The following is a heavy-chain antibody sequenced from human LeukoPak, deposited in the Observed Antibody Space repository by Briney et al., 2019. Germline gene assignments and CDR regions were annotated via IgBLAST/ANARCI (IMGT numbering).Heavy chain of an antibody. Sequence: VASVKVSCKASGYTFTSYGISWVRQAPGQGLEWMGWISAYNGNTNYAQKLQGRVTMTTDTSTSTAYMELRSLRSDDTAVYYCVRVGRGSSGSYVDVDYWGQGTLVTVSS. CDR3: VRVGRGSSGSYVDVDY. J-gene: IGHJ4*02. CDR1: GYTFTSYG. CDR2: ISAYNGNT. V-gene: IGHV1-18*01. D-gene: IGHD3-16*01.